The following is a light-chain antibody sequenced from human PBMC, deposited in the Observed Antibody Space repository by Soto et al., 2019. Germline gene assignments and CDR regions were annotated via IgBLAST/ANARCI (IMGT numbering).Light chain of an antibody. Sequence: DIQMTQSPSTLSASVGDRVTITCRACQSISKWLAWYQQKPGKAPELLIYDTSTLQSGVPSRFSGSGSGTEFTLTISSLQPDDFATYHCQQYNSYPRTFGQGTKLEIK. CDR1: QSISKW. J-gene: IGKJ2*01. CDR3: QQYNSYPRT. CDR2: DTS. V-gene: IGKV1-5*01.